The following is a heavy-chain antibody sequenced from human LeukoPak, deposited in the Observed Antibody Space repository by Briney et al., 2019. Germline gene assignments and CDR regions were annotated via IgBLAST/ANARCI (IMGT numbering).Heavy chain of an antibody. V-gene: IGHV3-13*01. CDR3: ARATVIDDVPVPGYMDV. CDR1: GFSFSNYD. Sequence: PGGSLRLSCAASGFSFSNYDMHWVRQVAGKGLEWVSSISTIGDTFYPGSVKGRFTISRENAKNSLYLQMNSLRAGDTAVYYCARATVIDDVPVPGYMDVWGKGTTVTVSS. CDR2: ISTIGDT. D-gene: IGHD2-21*01. J-gene: IGHJ6*03.